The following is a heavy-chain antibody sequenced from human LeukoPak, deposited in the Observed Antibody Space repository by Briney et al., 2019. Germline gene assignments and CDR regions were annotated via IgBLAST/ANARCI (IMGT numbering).Heavy chain of an antibody. D-gene: IGHD3-22*01. CDR3: ARQVYYDSSGYYY. CDR2: ISSSSSYI. Sequence: GGSLRLPCAASGFTFSSYSMNWVRQAPGKGLEWVSSISSSSSYIYYADSVKGRFTISRDNAKNSLYLQMNSLRAEDTAVYYCARQVYYDSSGYYYWGQGTLVTVSS. CDR1: GFTFSSYS. J-gene: IGHJ4*02. V-gene: IGHV3-21*01.